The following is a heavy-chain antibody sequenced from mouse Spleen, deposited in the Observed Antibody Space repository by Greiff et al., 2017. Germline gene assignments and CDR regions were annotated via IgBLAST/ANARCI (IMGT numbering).Heavy chain of an antibody. CDR1: GYTFTSYW. CDR3: ARGDGSSSAWFAY. Sequence: QVQLKQPGAELVRPGSSVKLSCKASGYTFTSYWMHWVKQRPIQGLEWIGNIDPSDSETHYNQKFKDKATLTVDKSSSTAYMQLSSLTSEDSAVYYCARGDGSSSAWFAYWGQGTLVTVSA. V-gene: IGHV1-52*01. J-gene: IGHJ3*01. CDR2: IDPSDSET. D-gene: IGHD1-1*01.